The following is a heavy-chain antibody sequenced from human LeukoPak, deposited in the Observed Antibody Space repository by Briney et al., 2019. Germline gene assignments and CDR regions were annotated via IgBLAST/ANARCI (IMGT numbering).Heavy chain of an antibody. J-gene: IGHJ4*02. CDR2: INHSGST. D-gene: IGHD5-12*01. Sequence: SETLSLTRAVYGGSFSGYYWSWIRQPPGKGLEWIGEINHSGSTNYNPSLKSRVTISVDTSKNQFSLKLSSVTAADTAVYYCARGRHYGYVRVNYFDYWGQGTLVTVSS. CDR3: ARGRHYGYVRVNYFDY. CDR1: GGSFSGYY. V-gene: IGHV4-34*01.